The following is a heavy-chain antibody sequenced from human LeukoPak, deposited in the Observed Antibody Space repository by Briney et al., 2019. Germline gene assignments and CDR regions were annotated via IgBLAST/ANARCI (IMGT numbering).Heavy chain of an antibody. V-gene: IGHV4-61*02. CDR1: GGSISSSSYY. CDR2: IYTSGST. J-gene: IGHJ4*02. D-gene: IGHD6-19*01. CDR3: AREYSSGWYDSHFDY. Sequence: PSETLSLTCTVSGGSISSSSYYWSWIRQPAGKGLEWIGRIYTSGSTNYNPSLKSRVTMSVDTSKNQFSLKLSSVTAADTAVYYCAREYSSGWYDSHFDYWGQGTLVTVSS.